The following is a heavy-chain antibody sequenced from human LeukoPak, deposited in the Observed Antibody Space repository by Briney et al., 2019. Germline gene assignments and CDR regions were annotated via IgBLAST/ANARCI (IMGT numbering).Heavy chain of an antibody. D-gene: IGHD3-22*01. CDR1: GFTVSSNY. V-gene: IGHV3-53*01. CDR3: ARADYYDSSGYNDY. Sequence: GGSLRLSCAASGFTVSSNYMSWVRQAQGKGLEWVSVIYSGGNTYYADSVKGRFTISRDNSKNTLYLQMTSLRAEDTAVYYCARADYYDSSGYNDYWGQGTLVTVSS. CDR2: IYSGGNT. J-gene: IGHJ4*02.